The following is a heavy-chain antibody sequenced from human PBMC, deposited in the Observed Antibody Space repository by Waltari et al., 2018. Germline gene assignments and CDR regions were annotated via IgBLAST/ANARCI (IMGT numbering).Heavy chain of an antibody. CDR2: ISAYNGNT. CDR1: GYTFTSYG. J-gene: IGHJ3*02. Sequence: QVQLVQSGAEVKKPGASVKVSCKASGYTFTSYGISWVRQAPGPGLEWMGWISAYNGNTNDAQKLQGRVTMTTDTSTSTAYMELRSLRSDDTAVYYCARDRLTYYYDSSGYYDDAFDIWGQGTMVTVSS. CDR3: ARDRLTYYYDSSGYYDDAFDI. D-gene: IGHD3-22*01. V-gene: IGHV1-18*01.